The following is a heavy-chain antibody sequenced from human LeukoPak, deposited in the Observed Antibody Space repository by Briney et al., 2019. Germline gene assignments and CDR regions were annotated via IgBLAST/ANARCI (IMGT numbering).Heavy chain of an antibody. Sequence: ASVKVSCKASGYTFTSYDINWVRQATGQGLEWMGWMNPNSGNTGYAQKFQGRVTMTRNTSISTAYMELSSLRSEDTAVYYCARGFDFWSGSSPYFDYWGQGTLVTVSS. CDR3: ARGFDFWSGSSPYFDY. J-gene: IGHJ4*02. D-gene: IGHD3-3*01. CDR1: GYTFTSYD. V-gene: IGHV1-8*01. CDR2: MNPNSGNT.